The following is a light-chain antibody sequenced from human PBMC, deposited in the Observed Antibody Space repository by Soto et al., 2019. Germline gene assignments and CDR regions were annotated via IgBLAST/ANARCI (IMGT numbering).Light chain of an antibody. CDR1: QTVSSNY. V-gene: IGKV3-20*01. CDR2: GAS. Sequence: EIVLTQSPGTLSLSPRERATLSCRASQTVSSNYLAWFQQKGGQAPRLLIFGASSRGAGIPDRFSGSVSGTDFILTISRLEREDFAVYYCQHYGSSWTFGQGTKVEI. CDR3: QHYGSSWT. J-gene: IGKJ1*01.